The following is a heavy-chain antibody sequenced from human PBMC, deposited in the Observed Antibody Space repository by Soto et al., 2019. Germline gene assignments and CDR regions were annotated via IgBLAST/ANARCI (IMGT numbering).Heavy chain of an antibody. D-gene: IGHD3-3*01. CDR1: GGSISSYY. CDR3: ARSSHYDFYGMDV. CDR2: IYTSENT. Sequence: KPSETLSLTCTVSGGSISSYYWSWIRQPAGKGLEWIGRIYTSENTNYNPSLKSRVTMSVDTSKNQFSLKLFTVTAADTAVYYCARSSHYDFYGMDVWGQGTTVTVSS. J-gene: IGHJ6*02. V-gene: IGHV4-4*07.